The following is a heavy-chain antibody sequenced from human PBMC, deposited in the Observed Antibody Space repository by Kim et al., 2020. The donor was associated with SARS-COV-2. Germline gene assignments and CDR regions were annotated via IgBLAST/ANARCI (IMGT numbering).Heavy chain of an antibody. Sequence: GGSLRLSCAASGFTFSSYAMSWVRQAPGKGLEWVSAISGSGGSTYYADSVKGRFTISRDNSKNTLYLQMNSLRAEDTAVYYCAKGVSMFSSGWYAGPYYYGMDVWGQGTTVTVSS. CDR2: ISGSGGST. CDR3: AKGVSMFSSGWYAGPYYYGMDV. D-gene: IGHD6-19*01. J-gene: IGHJ6*02. CDR1: GFTFSSYA. V-gene: IGHV3-23*01.